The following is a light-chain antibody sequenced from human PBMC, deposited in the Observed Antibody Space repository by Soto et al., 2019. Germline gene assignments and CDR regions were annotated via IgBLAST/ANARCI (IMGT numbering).Light chain of an antibody. Sequence: DIVMTQSPDSLAVSLGERATINCKSSQSVLYSSIAWYQQKPGQSPKLLIYWASTRESGVPDRFSGSGSGTDFTLTISSLQAEDVAIYYCQQYYDPPATFGPGTNVDIK. CDR2: WAS. V-gene: IGKV4-1*01. CDR3: QQYYDPPAT. J-gene: IGKJ3*01. CDR1: QSVLYSS.